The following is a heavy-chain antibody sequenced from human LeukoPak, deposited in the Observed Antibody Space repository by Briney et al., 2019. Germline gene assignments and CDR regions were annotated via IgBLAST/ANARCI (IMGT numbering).Heavy chain of an antibody. Sequence: PSETLSLTCAVSGYSLSSGYYWGWIRQPPGKGLEWIGSIYHSGSTYYNPSLKSRVTIPVDTSKNQFSLKLSSVAAADTAVYYCARRDYMDVWGKGTTVTVSS. CDR1: GYSLSSGYY. V-gene: IGHV4-38-2*01. CDR2: IYHSGST. CDR3: ARRDYMDV. J-gene: IGHJ6*03.